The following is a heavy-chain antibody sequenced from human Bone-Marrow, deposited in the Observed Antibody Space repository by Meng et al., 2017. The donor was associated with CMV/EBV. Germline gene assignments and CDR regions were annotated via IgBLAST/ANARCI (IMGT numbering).Heavy chain of an antibody. CDR2: IIPILGIA. CDR1: GGTFSSYT. Sequence: SVKVSCKASGGTFSSYTISWVRQAPGQGLEWMGRIIPILGIANYAQKFQGRVPITADKSTSTAYMELSSLRSEDTAVYYCARDSGWTTVTTYKGYGMDVWGQGTTVTVSS. CDR3: ARDSGWTTVTTYKGYGMDV. V-gene: IGHV1-69*04. J-gene: IGHJ6*01. D-gene: IGHD4-11*01.